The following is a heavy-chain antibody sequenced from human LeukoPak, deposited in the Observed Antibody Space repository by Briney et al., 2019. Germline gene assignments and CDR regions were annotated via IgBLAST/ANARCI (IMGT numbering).Heavy chain of an antibody. D-gene: IGHD3-22*01. CDR1: GYTFSRYY. CDR2: IQPGGGST. V-gene: IGHV1-46*01. J-gene: IGHJ4*02. CDR3: ARDDSSGPQVY. Sequence: ASVKVSCKASGYTFSRYYIHWVRQAPGQGREWMGIIQPGGGSTKYAQKLQGRVTMTRDTSTSTVYMELSSLRSEDTAVYYCARDDSSGPQVYWGQGTLVTVSS.